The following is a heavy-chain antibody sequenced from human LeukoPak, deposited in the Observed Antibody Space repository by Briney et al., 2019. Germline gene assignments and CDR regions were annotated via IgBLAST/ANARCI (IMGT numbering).Heavy chain of an antibody. CDR1: GGSISSYY. CDR3: ARGEAVAARGYYFDY. V-gene: IGHV4-4*07. Sequence: PSETLSLTCTVSGGSISSYYWSWIRQPAGKGLEWIGRIYTSGSTNYTPSLKSRVTISADKSKNQFSLKLSSVTAADTAVYYCARGEAVAARGYYFDYWGQGTLVTVSS. CDR2: IYTSGST. D-gene: IGHD6-19*01. J-gene: IGHJ4*02.